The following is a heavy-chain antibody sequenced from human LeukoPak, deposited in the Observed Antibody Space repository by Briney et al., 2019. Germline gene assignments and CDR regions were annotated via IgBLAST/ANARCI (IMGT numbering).Heavy chain of an antibody. J-gene: IGHJ4*02. CDR2: IRGSGSGMGSGN. V-gene: IGHV3-21*05. CDR3: ARDDNWGFDY. Sequence: PGGSLRLSCAASGFTFSSYGMHWVRQAPGKGLEWVANIRGSGSGMGSGNYYAGSVKGRFTISRDNAKNSLYLQMNSLRAEDTAFYYCARDDNWGFDYWGQGALVTVSS. D-gene: IGHD7-27*01. CDR1: GFTFSSYG.